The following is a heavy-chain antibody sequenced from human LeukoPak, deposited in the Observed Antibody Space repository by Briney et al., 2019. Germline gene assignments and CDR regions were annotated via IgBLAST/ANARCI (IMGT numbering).Heavy chain of an antibody. V-gene: IGHV1-8*03. Sequence: ASVKVSCKASGYTFTSYDINWVRQATGQGLEWMGWMNPNSGNTGYAQKFQGRVTITRNTSISTAYMELSSLRSEDTAVYYCARSTVTTLSPMGYWGQGTLVTVSP. CDR3: ARSTVTTLSPMGY. CDR2: MNPNSGNT. CDR1: GYTFTSYD. D-gene: IGHD4-17*01. J-gene: IGHJ4*02.